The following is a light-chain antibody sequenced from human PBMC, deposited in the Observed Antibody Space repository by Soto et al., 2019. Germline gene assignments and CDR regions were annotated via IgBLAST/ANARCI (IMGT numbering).Light chain of an antibody. J-gene: IGLJ1*01. V-gene: IGLV2-11*01. CDR1: SSDVGGYTY. CDR2: DVS. CDR3: CSYAGSGYV. Sequence: QSALTQPRSVSGSPGQSVTISCTGTSSDVGGYTYVSWYQQHPGKAPKLMIYDVSKRPSGVPDRFSGSKSGNTASLTISGLQAEDEAYYYCCSYAGSGYVFGTGTKLTVL.